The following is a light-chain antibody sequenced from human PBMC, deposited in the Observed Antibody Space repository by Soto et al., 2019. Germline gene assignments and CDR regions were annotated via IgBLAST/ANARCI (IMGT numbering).Light chain of an antibody. CDR3: QQYANSPIT. V-gene: IGKV3-20*01. CDR2: VAS. CDR1: QSVGRNY. J-gene: IGKJ5*01. Sequence: EIVLTQSPGTLSLSPGERATLSCRASQSVGRNYLAWYQQKPGQAPRLLIYVASTRATGIPDKFSGSGSETDFTLTISRVEPEDFAVFYCQQYANSPITFGQGTRLEI.